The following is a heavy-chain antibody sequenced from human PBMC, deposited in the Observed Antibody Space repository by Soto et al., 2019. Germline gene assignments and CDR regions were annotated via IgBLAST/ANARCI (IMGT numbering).Heavy chain of an antibody. J-gene: IGHJ5*01. CDR1: GGAFSGYY. Sequence: SETLSLTCDVYGGAFSGYYWSWIRQPPGKGLEWIGEISHSGSTNYNPSLKSRVTILIDTSKKKFALKLSSVTAADTAVYYCARGSSLWFGARQQSIWFDYWGQGTLVT. V-gene: IGHV4-34*01. CDR3: ARGSSLWFGARQQSIWFDY. CDR2: ISHSGST. D-gene: IGHD3-10*01.